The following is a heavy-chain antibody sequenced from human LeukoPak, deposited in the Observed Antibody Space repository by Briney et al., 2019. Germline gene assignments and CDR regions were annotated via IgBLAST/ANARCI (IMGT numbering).Heavy chain of an antibody. CDR1: GFTFSTYA. J-gene: IGHJ3*02. CDR2: ISSNGGST. D-gene: IGHD5-18*01. CDR3: VVSYLYAFDI. V-gene: IGHV3-64D*09. Sequence: GGSLRLSCSASGFTFSTYAMHWVRQAPGKGLEYVSAISSNGGSTYYADSVKGRFTISRDNSKSTLYLQMSSLRAEDTAVYYCVVSYLYAFDIWGQGTMVTVSS.